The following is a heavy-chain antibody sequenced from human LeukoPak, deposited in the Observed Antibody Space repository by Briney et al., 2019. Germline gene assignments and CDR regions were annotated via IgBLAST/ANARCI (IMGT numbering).Heavy chain of an antibody. CDR2: ISSDGNNK. J-gene: IGHJ4*02. V-gene: IGHV3-30*18. CDR1: GFSFSTYG. Sequence: PGGSLRLSCAASGFSFSTYGMHWVRQAPGKGLEWMAVISSDGNNKYYADSVKGRFTISRDNSMSTLYLQMNSLSTDDTAVYYCANRASSYFDYWRRGTLVTVSS. D-gene: IGHD6-6*01. CDR3: ANRASSYFDY.